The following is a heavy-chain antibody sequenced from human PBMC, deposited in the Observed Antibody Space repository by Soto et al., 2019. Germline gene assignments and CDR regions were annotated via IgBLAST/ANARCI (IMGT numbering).Heavy chain of an antibody. D-gene: IGHD3-22*01. CDR1: GFTFISYA. CDR3: AKVWGRITMIPYNWFDP. Sequence: LRLSCAASGFTFISYAISWVRQAPGKGLEWVSAISGSGGSTYYADSVKGRFTISRDNSKNTLYLQMNSLRAEDTAVYYCAKVWGRITMIPYNWFDPWGQGTLVTVSS. CDR2: ISGSGGST. J-gene: IGHJ5*02. V-gene: IGHV3-23*01.